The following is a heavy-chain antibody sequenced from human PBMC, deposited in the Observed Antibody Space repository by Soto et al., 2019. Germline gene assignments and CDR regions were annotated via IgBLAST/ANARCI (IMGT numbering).Heavy chain of an antibody. Sequence: QVQLQQWGAGLLKPSETLSLTCAVYGGSFSGYYWSWIRQPPGKGLEWIGEINHSGSTNYNPSLKSRVTNSVDTAQDQFPPEVSPGAGAGTALEYRGGGGYRGLDHLCLWGQGTLVTVSS. CDR2: INHSGST. CDR1: GGSFSGYY. CDR3: GGGGYRGLDHLCL. V-gene: IGHV4-34*01. D-gene: IGHD5-18*01. J-gene: IGHJ4*02.